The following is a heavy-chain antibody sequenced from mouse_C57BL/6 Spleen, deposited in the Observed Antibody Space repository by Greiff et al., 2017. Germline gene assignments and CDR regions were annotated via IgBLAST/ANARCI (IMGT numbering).Heavy chain of an antibody. J-gene: IGHJ2*01. V-gene: IGHV1-15*01. CDR2: IDPETGGT. D-gene: IGHD1-1*02. Sequence: VKLQESGAELVRPGASVTLSCKASGYTFTDYEMHWVKQTPVHGLEWIGAIDPETGGTAYNQKFKGKAILTADKSSSTAYMELRSLTSEDSAVYYCTRKKVYGHYCDYWGQGTTLTVSS. CDR3: TRKKVYGHYCDY. CDR1: GYTFTDYE.